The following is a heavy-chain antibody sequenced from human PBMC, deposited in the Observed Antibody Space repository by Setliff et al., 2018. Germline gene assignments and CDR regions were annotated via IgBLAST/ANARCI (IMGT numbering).Heavy chain of an antibody. V-gene: IGHV4-39*01. CDR2: MYYSGNT. Sequence: PSETLSLTCTVSGGYIARSYFYWGWIRQSPGKGLEWIGTMYYSGNTFYNPSLGSRLTISGDTSKNQFSLKLSSVTAADTAVYYCARRIVGAVDGFDIWGQGTMVTVSS. CDR3: ARRIVGAVDGFDI. D-gene: IGHD1-26*01. J-gene: IGHJ3*02. CDR1: GGYIARSYFY.